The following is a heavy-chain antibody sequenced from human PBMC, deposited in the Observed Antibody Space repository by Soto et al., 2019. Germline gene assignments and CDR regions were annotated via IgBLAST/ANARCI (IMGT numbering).Heavy chain of an antibody. CDR3: ARRILVAGTGRRTGTFDI. V-gene: IGHV1-18*01. Sequence: ASVKVSCKASGYSFTSFVIIWVRQAPGQGLECMGWISPDNGDTNYAQNLQGRVTMTTDTSTSTAYMEVRSLRSDDTAMYYCARRILVAGTGRRTGTFDIRGQGTMVTGSS. CDR1: GYSFTSFV. J-gene: IGHJ3*02. D-gene: IGHD6-19*01. CDR2: ISPDNGDT.